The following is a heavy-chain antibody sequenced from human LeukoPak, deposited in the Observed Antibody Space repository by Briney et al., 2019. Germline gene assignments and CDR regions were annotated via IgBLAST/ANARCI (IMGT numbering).Heavy chain of an antibody. Sequence: PSETLSLTCTGTDRSISSYYWSWIRQPPGKGLDWIGFIYYSGSTNYTPPLKSRVTISVDTSKNQFSLKLSSVTAADTAVYYCARLRGQQLAPDYYYYYGMDVWGKGTTVTVSS. V-gene: IGHV4-59*01. CDR3: ARLRGQQLAPDYYYYYGMDV. D-gene: IGHD6-13*01. CDR1: DRSISSYY. CDR2: IYYSGST. J-gene: IGHJ6*04.